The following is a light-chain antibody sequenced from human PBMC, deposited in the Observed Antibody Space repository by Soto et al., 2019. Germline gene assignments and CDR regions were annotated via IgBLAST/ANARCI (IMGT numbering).Light chain of an antibody. CDR3: QQYGSSSPWT. V-gene: IGKV1-5*03. J-gene: IGKJ1*01. Sequence: DIQMTQSPSTLSASVGDRVTITCRASQSVGSWLAWYQQKPGKAPKLLIYKASSLESGVPSRFSCSGSGTEFSLTISSLPPDEFASYHCQQYGSSSPWTFVQGTKVEIK. CDR2: KAS. CDR1: QSVGSW.